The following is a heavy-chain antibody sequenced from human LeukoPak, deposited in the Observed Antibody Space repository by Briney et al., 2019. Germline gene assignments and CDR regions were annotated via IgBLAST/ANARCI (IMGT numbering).Heavy chain of an antibody. Sequence: ASVKVSCKASGYTFTSYGISWVRQAPGQGLEWMGWINPNSGGTNYAQKFQGRVTMTRDTSISTAYMELSRLRSDDTAVYYCAREDSGHYWGQGTLVTVSS. D-gene: IGHD3-10*01. CDR2: INPNSGGT. CDR3: AREDSGHY. CDR1: GYTFTSYG. J-gene: IGHJ4*02. V-gene: IGHV1-2*02.